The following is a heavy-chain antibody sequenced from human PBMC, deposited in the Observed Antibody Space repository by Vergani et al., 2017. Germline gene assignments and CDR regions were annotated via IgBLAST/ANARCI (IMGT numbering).Heavy chain of an antibody. D-gene: IGHD3-22*01. V-gene: IGHV3-48*04. Sequence: VQLVESGGGLVKPGGSLRLSCAASGFTFSSYSMNWVRQAPGKGLEWVSYISSSSSTIYYADSVKGRFTISRDNAKNSLYLQMNSLRAEDTAVYYCARDPTMIAGPSYWYFDLWGRGTLVTVSS. CDR1: GFTFSSYS. CDR2: ISSSSSTI. J-gene: IGHJ2*01. CDR3: ARDPTMIAGPSYWYFDL.